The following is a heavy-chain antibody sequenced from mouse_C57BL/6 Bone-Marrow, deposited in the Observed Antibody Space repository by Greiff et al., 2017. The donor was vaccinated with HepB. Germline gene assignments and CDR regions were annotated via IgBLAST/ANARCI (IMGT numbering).Heavy chain of an antibody. J-gene: IGHJ2*01. Sequence: EVMLVESGAELVRPGASVKLSCTASGFNIKDDYMHWVKQRPEQGLEWIGWIDPENGDTEYASKFQGKATITADTSSNTAYLQLSSLTSEDTAVYYCTTFYYSNSYYFDYWGQGTTLTVSS. CDR3: TTFYYSNSYYFDY. CDR2: IDPENGDT. D-gene: IGHD2-5*01. CDR1: GFNIKDDY. V-gene: IGHV14-4*01.